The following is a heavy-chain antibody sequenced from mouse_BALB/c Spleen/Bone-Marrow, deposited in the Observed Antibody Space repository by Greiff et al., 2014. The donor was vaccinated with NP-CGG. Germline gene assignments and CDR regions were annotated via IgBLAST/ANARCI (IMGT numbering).Heavy chain of an antibody. V-gene: IGHV1-54*01. CDR3: ARWDYAMGY. CDR1: GYAFTNYL. J-gene: IGHJ4*01. CDR2: INPGSGGT. Sequence: VQLQQSGAELVRPGTSVKVSCKASGYAFTNYLIEWVKQRPGQGLEWIGVINPGSGGTNYNEKFKGKATLTADKSSSTAYMQLSSLTSDDSAVYFCARWDYAMGYWGQGTSVTVSS.